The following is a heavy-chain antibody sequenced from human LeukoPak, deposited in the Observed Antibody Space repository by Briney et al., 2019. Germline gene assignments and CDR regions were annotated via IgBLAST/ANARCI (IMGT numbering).Heavy chain of an antibody. V-gene: IGHV1-18*01. CDR3: ARDMVGASCGFDY. Sequence: ASVKVSCKASGYPFTSNGISWVRQAPGQGLEWMGWIGADNANTKYAQKLQGRVTMTADTSTTTVYMELRSLRPDDTAVYYCARDMVGASCGFDYWGQGTLVTVSS. CDR1: GYPFTSNG. D-gene: IGHD1-26*01. CDR2: IGADNANT. J-gene: IGHJ4*02.